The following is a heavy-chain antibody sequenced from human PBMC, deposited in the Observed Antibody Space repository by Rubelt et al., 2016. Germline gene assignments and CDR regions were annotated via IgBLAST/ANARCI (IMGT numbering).Heavy chain of an antibody. CDR3: ARSPPYYYDSSGFLFDY. J-gene: IGHJ4*02. Sequence: QVQLQQWGAGLLKPSETLSLTCAVYGGSFSGYYWSWIRQPPGKGLEWIGEINHSGSTNYNPSLKSRVTISVDTSKNQFSLKLSSVTAADTAVYYCARSPPYYYDSSGFLFDYWGQGTLVTVSS. D-gene: IGHD3-22*01. V-gene: IGHV4-34*01. CDR2: INHSGST. CDR1: GGSFSGYY.